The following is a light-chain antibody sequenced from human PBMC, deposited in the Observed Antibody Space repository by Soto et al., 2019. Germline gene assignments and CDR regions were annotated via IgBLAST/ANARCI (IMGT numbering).Light chain of an antibody. J-gene: IGKJ2*01. CDR2: KAS. CDR1: QSISSW. V-gene: IGKV1-5*03. CDR3: QQYTSYSHT. Sequence: DIQMTQSPSTLSASVGDRVTITCRASQSISSWLAWYQQKPGRAPKLLIYKASSLKSGVPSRFSGSRSGTEFTLTISSLLPDDFATYYCQQYTSYSHTFGLGTKLEIK.